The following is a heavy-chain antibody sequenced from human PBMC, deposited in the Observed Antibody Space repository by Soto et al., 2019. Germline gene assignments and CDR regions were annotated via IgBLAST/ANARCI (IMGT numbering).Heavy chain of an antibody. CDR3: AKIPVAAAGTVNWFDP. CDR1: GGSFRGYY. CDR2: INHSGST. J-gene: IGHJ5*02. V-gene: IGHV4-34*01. D-gene: IGHD6-13*01. Sequence: SETLSLSCAVYGGSFRGYYWSWIRQPPGKGLEWIGEINHSGSTNYNPSLKSRVTISVDTSKNQFSLKLSSVTAADTAVYYCAKIPVAAAGTVNWFDPWGQGTLVTVSS.